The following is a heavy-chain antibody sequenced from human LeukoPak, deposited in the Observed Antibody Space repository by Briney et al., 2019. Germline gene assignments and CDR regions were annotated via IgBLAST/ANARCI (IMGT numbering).Heavy chain of an antibody. D-gene: IGHD3-10*01. CDR2: INPSDGST. J-gene: IGHJ3*02. CDR1: GYTFTKYY. V-gene: IGHV1-46*03. CDR3: AAYYYGSGSRSAAFDI. Sequence: GASVKVSCKASGYTFTKYYIHWVRQAPGQGLEWMGIINPSDGSTTYAQKFQGRVTMTRDTSTSTVYMELSSLRSEDTAVYYCAAYYYGSGSRSAAFDIWGQGTMVTVSS.